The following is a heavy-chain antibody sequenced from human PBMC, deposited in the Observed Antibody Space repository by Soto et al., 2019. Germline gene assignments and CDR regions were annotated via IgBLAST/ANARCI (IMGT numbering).Heavy chain of an antibody. V-gene: IGHV3-66*01. CDR3: AMTKYDSTGYYFGY. Sequence: EVQLLESGGGLVQPGGSLRLSCAASGFTVSSNYMSWVRQAPGKGLEWVSVIYSGGSTYYGDSVKGRFSISRDNSKNTLYLQMNSLRAEDTAVYYCAMTKYDSTGYYFGYWGQGTLVTVSS. CDR2: IYSGGST. CDR1: GFTVSSNY. J-gene: IGHJ4*02. D-gene: IGHD3-22*01.